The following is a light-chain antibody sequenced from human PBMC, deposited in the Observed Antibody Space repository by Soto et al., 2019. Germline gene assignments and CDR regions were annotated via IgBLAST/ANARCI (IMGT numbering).Light chain of an antibody. CDR3: QQRSNWTLT. V-gene: IGKV3-11*01. J-gene: IGKJ4*01. Sequence: EIVLTQSPATLSLSPGERATLSCRASHSVSNYLAWYQQKPGQAPRLLIYDASSTATGIPARFSGSGSGTDFTLTISSLEPEDFAVYYCQQRSNWTLTFGGGTKVDIK. CDR2: DAS. CDR1: HSVSNY.